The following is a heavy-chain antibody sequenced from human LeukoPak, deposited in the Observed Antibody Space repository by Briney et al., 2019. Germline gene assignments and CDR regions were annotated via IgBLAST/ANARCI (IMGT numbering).Heavy chain of an antibody. J-gene: IGHJ6*02. D-gene: IGHD5-12*01. CDR2: IYYSGST. Sequence: PSQTLSLTCTVSGGSISISSYDWAWIREPPGKGLECIGRIYYSGSTYYNPSLKSRVTISVDTSKNQFSLKLSSVTAADTAVYYCARPGIVATINALVRGYYYGMDVWGQGTTVTVSS. CDR3: ARPGIVATINALVRGYYYGMDV. CDR1: GGSISISSYD. V-gene: IGHV4-39*01.